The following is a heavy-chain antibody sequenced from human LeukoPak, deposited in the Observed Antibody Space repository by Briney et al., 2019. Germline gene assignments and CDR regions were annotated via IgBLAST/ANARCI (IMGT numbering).Heavy chain of an antibody. CDR1: GDSVSSNSAA. J-gene: IGHJ4*02. V-gene: IGHV6-1*01. CDR2: TYYRSKWYN. D-gene: IGHD6-13*01. CDR3: ARKNQQQLYYFDY. Sequence: SETLSLTCAISGDSVSSNSAAWDWIRQSPSRGLEWLGRTYYRSKWYNDCAVSVKSRITINPDTSKNQFSLQLNSVTPEDRAVYYCARKNQQQLYYFDYWGQETLVTVSS.